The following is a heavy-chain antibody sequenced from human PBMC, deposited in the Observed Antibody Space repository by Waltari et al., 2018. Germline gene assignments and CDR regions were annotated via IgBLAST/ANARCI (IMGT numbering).Heavy chain of an antibody. CDR2: IYWNDDK. CDR1: GFSLSTSGVG. V-gene: IGHV2-5*01. CDR3: AHTVLPFWSGDYTGRYFDL. Sequence: QLTLKESGPTLVKPTQTLTLTCTFSGFSLSTSGVGVGWTRQPTGQALEWLALIYWNDDKRYSPSLKSRLTITKDTSKNQVVLTMTNMDPVDTATYYCAHTVLPFWSGDYTGRYFDLWGRGTLVTVSS. J-gene: IGHJ2*01. D-gene: IGHD3-3*01.